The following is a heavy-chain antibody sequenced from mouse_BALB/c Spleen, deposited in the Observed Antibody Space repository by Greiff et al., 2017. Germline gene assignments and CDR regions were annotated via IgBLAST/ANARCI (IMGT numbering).Heavy chain of an antibody. CDR1: GFTFSSFG. V-gene: IGHV5-17*02. Sequence: DVKLVESGGGLVQPGGSRKLSCAASGFTFSSFGMHWVRQAPEKGLEWVAYISSGSSTIYYADTVKGRFTISRDNPKNTLFLQMTSLRSEDTAMYYCARNRGFDYWGQGTTLTVSS. CDR3: ARNRGFDY. J-gene: IGHJ2*01. CDR2: ISSGSSTI.